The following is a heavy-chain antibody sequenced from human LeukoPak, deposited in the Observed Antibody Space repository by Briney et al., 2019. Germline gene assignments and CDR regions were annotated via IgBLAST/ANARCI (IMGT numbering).Heavy chain of an antibody. Sequence: SETLSLTCTVSGGSISTYYWSWIRQPAGEGLEWIGRIYTTGTANYNPSLKSRVTISVDTSKNQFSLKLSSVTAADTAVYYCARGSTIVVFDYWGQGTLVTVSS. CDR2: IYTTGTA. V-gene: IGHV4-4*07. CDR3: ARGSTIVVFDY. D-gene: IGHD2-15*01. J-gene: IGHJ4*02. CDR1: GGSISTYY.